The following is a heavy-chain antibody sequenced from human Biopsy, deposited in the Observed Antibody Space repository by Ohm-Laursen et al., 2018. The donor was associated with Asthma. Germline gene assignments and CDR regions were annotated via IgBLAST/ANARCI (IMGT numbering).Heavy chain of an antibody. Sequence: GPLRLSCAASGFAGSRDHMFWVRQAPGKGLEWVSVIYSGGTSHTADSVRGRFTISRDYSKNTLYLQMHSLRTEDTAVYYRARGDSSNWSHYYFDYWGQGTLVTVSS. CDR1: GFAGSRDH. CDR3: ARGDSSNWSHYYFDY. J-gene: IGHJ4*02. V-gene: IGHV3-53*01. CDR2: IYSGGTS. D-gene: IGHD3-22*01.